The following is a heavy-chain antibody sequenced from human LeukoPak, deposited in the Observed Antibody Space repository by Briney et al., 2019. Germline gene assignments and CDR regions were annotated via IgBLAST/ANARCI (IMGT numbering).Heavy chain of an antibody. V-gene: IGHV4-59*01. J-gene: IGHJ3*02. Sequence: PSETLSLTCSVSGGSISSYYWSWIRQPPGKGLEWIGYIYYSGSTNYNPSLKSRVTISVDTSKNQFSLKLSSVTAADTAVYYCARDGVPAAIGYAFDIWGQGTMVTVSS. CDR1: GGSISSYY. CDR3: ARDGVPAAIGYAFDI. CDR2: IYYSGST. D-gene: IGHD2-2*02.